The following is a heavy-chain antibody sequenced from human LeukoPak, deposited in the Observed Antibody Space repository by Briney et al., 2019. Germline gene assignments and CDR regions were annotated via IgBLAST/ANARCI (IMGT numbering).Heavy chain of an antibody. Sequence: ASVKVSCTASGGTFSSYAISWVRQAPGQGLEWMGRIIPILGIANYAQKFQGRVTITADKSTSTAYMELSSLRSEDTAVYYCARDVYSSPGWFDPWGQGTLVTVSS. J-gene: IGHJ5*02. V-gene: IGHV1-69*04. CDR3: ARDVYSSPGWFDP. D-gene: IGHD6-13*01. CDR2: IIPILGIA. CDR1: GGTFSSYA.